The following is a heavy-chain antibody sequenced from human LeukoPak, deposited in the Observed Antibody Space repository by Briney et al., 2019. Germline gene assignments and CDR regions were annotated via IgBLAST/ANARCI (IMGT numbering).Heavy chain of an antibody. J-gene: IGHJ3*02. CDR3: ARLANDAFDI. Sequence: GESLKISCKGSGFRFTRYWIGWVRPMPGKGLEWMGIIYPGDSDTRYSPSFQGQVTISADKSINTAYLQWSSLKASDTAMYYCARLANDAFDIWGQGTMVTVSS. V-gene: IGHV5-51*01. CDR1: GFRFTRYW. CDR2: IYPGDSDT.